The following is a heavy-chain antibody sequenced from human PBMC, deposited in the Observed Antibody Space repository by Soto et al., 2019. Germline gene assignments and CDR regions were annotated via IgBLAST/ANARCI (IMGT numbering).Heavy chain of an antibody. CDR2: MNPNSGNT. V-gene: IGHV1-8*01. D-gene: IGHD2-15*01. CDR1: GYTFTSYD. J-gene: IGHJ3*02. CDR3: ASTYCSGGICYSAFDI. Sequence: QVQLVQSGAEVKKPGASVKVSCKASGYTFTSYDINWVRQATGQGLEWMGWMNPNSGNTGYAQKFQGRVTMTRNTSISTAYMELSSLRSEDTAVYYCASTYCSGGICYSAFDIWGQGTMVTVSS.